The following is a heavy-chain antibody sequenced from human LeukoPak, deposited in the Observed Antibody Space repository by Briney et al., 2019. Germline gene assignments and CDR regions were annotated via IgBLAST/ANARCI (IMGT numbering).Heavy chain of an antibody. CDR3: AARGGWPYNWFDP. CDR1: GFTFSSYS. D-gene: IGHD6-19*01. V-gene: IGHV3-21*01. J-gene: IGHJ5*02. Sequence: GGSLRLSCAASGFTFSSYSMNWVRQAPGKGLEWVSSISSSSSYIYYADSVKGRFTISRDNAKNSLYLQMNSLRAEDTAVYYCAARGGWPYNWFDPWGQGTLVTVSS. CDR2: ISSSSSYI.